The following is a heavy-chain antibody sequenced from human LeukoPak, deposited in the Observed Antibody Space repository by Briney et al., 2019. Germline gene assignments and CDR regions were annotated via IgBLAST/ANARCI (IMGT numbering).Heavy chain of an antibody. CDR1: GFTFSNYG. CDR2: ISGSGDST. J-gene: IGHJ4*02. Sequence: GRSLRLSCAASGFTFSNYGMHWVRQAPGKGLEYVSAISGSGDSTYYADSVKGRFTISRDNSRNTLYLQMNSLRAEDTALYYCAKLYYDYVWGSYRYYFFDFWGQGTLVPVSS. D-gene: IGHD3-16*02. CDR3: AKLYYDYVWGSYRYYFFDF. V-gene: IGHV3-23*01.